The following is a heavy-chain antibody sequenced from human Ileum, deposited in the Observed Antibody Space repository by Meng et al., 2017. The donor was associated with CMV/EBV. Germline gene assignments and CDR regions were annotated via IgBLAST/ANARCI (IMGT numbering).Heavy chain of an antibody. CDR2: INHDGAIT. J-gene: IGHJ4*02. CDR3: ARDRNYIFDF. V-gene: IGHV3-74*03. CDR1: GFPFGSDV. Sequence: GESLKISCAASGFPFGSDVMLWVRQAPGKGLVWVARINHDGAITTYVDSVKGRFTVSRDNAKSTLYLQMNSLRAEDTAVYYCARDRNYIFDFWGRGTLVTVSS. D-gene: IGHD1-7*01.